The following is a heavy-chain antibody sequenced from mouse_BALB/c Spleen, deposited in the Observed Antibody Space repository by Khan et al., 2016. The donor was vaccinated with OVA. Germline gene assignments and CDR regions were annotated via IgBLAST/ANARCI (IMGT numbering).Heavy chain of an antibody. CDR2: ITSGGSYT. J-gene: IGHJ2*01. V-gene: IGHV5-6-4*01. CDR1: GFTFSSYS. CDR3: TRDRNYYGSSFYFDY. Sequence: EVELVESGGGLVKPGGSLRLSCAASGFTFSSYSMSWVRQTPEKRLEWVATITSGGSYTYYPASVQGRFTISRDNAKNTLYLQMSSLKSDDTAIYYCTRDRNYYGSSFYFDYWGQGTTLTVSS. D-gene: IGHD1-1*01.